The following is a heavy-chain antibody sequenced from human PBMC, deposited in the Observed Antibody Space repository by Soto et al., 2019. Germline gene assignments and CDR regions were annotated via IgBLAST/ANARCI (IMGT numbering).Heavy chain of an antibody. J-gene: IGHJ6*02. D-gene: IGHD4-17*01. CDR3: ARLGDYGDYVAGHYYYGMDV. V-gene: IGHV5-51*01. Sequence: PGESLKISCKGSGYSFSNYWIVWVRQMPGKGLEWMGIIYPGDSETKYSPSFQGQVTISADKSISTAYLQWSSLKASDTAMYYCARLGDYGDYVAGHYYYGMDVWGQGTTVTVSS. CDR1: GYSFSNYW. CDR2: IYPGDSET.